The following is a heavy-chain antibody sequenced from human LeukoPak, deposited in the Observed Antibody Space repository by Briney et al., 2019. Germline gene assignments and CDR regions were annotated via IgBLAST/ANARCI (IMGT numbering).Heavy chain of an antibody. CDR1: GVTSSSYA. CDR2: ISPYNGNT. CDR3: ARDEGRVVPAAKNWFDP. Sequence: SLKVSCKASGVTSSSYAISSVRQAPQQGLEWMGWISPYNGNTNYAQKLQGRVTMTTDTSTSTAYMELRRLRSDDTAVYYCARDEGRVVPAAKNWFDPWGQGTLVTVSS. J-gene: IGHJ5*02. D-gene: IGHD2-2*01. V-gene: IGHV1-18*01.